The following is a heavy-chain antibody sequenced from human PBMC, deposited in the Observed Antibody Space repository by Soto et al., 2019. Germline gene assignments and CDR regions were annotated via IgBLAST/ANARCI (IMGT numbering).Heavy chain of an antibody. CDR2: IIPILGIA. Sequence: QVQLVQSGAEVKKPGSSVKVSCKASGGTFSSYTINWVRQAPGQGLEWMGRIIPILGIANYAQKFQGRVTITADKSTSTAYMELSSLRSEDTAVYYCARDVTAGRAFDIWGQGTMVTVSS. V-gene: IGHV1-69*08. J-gene: IGHJ3*02. CDR3: ARDVTAGRAFDI. CDR1: GGTFSSYT.